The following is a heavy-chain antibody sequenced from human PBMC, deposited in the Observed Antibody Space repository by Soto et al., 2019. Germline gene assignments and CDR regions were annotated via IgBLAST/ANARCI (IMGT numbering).Heavy chain of an antibody. CDR1: GLPFNDAW. D-gene: IGHD3-3*01. CDR3: TXXXXXXXXGXYIPH. V-gene: IGHV3-15*05. J-gene: IGHJ4*02. CDR2: VKSRPHGGTT. Sequence: VDSGGGSVTPGGSLRLSCAVSGLPFNDAWFSWVRQAPGKXLEWGGRVKSRPHGGTTDYGAFVKGRFTISRDDSKNTVELYMSXLKTXXXXXXXXTXXXXXXXXGXYIPHWGQGAPVTVSS.